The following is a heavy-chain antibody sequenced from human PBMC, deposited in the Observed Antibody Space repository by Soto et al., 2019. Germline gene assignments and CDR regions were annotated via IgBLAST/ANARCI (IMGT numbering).Heavy chain of an antibody. V-gene: IGHV5-10-1*01. CDR1: GYSFTSYW. CDR3: ASGIAAAGIFAVELDY. D-gene: IGHD6-13*01. Sequence: XSLKISCKGSGYSFTSYWICWVLQMPGKGLEWMGRIDPSDSYTNYSPSFQGHVTISADKSISTAYLQWSSLKASDTAMYYCASGIAAAGIFAVELDYWGQGTLVTVSS. J-gene: IGHJ4*02. CDR2: IDPSDSYT.